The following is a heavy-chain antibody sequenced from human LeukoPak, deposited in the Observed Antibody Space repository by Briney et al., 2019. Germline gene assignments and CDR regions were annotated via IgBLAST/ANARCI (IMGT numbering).Heavy chain of an antibody. CDR3: ARGYYYGSGIFDY. V-gene: IGHV3-7*01. CDR2: IKKDGSEK. CDR1: GFTFSSYW. Sequence: TGGSLRLSCAASGFTFSSYWMSWVRQAPGKGLEWVANIKKDGSEKYYVDSVKGRFTISRDNAKNSLYLQMNSLRAEDTAVYYCARGYYYGSGIFDYWGQGTLVTVSS. D-gene: IGHD3-10*01. J-gene: IGHJ4*02.